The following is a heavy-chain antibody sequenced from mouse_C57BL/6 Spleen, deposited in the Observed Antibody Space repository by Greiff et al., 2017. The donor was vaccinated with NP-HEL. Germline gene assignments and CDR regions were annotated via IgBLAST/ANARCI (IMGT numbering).Heavy chain of an antibody. CDR1: GYTFTSYG. J-gene: IGHJ4*01. Sequence: QVQLKQSGAELARPGASVKLSCKASGYTFTSYGISWVKQRTGQGLEWIGEIYPRSGNTYYNEKFKGKATLTADKSSSTAYMELRSLTSEDSAVYFCAREEAGCAMDCWGQGTSVTVSS. V-gene: IGHV1-81*01. CDR2: IYPRSGNT. CDR3: AREEAGCAMDC.